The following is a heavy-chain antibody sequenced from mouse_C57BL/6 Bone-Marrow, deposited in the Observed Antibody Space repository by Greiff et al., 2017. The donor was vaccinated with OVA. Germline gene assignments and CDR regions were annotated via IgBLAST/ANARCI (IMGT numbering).Heavy chain of an antibody. V-gene: IGHV1-64*01. CDR2: IHPNSGST. Sequence: QVQLQQPGAELVKPGASVKLSCKASGYTFTSYWMHWVKQRPGQGLEWIGMIHPNSGSTNYNEKFKSKATLTVDKSSSTAYMQLSSLTSEDSAVYYCAPGYAFLFAYWGQGTLVTVSA. CDR3: APGYAFLFAY. D-gene: IGHD3-2*02. CDR1: GYTFTSYW. J-gene: IGHJ3*01.